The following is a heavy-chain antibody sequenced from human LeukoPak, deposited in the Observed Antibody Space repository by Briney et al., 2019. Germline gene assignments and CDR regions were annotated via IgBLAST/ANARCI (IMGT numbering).Heavy chain of an antibody. Sequence: VASVKVSCKASGYTFTSYGISWVRQAPGQGLEWMGWISAYNGNTNYAQKLQGRVTMTTDTSTSTAYMELRSLRSDDTAVYYCARSSLHITMIVVERSSYFDYWGQGTLVTVSS. CDR2: ISAYNGNT. CDR1: GYTFTSYG. D-gene: IGHD3-22*01. CDR3: ARSSLHITMIVVERSSYFDY. V-gene: IGHV1-18*01. J-gene: IGHJ4*02.